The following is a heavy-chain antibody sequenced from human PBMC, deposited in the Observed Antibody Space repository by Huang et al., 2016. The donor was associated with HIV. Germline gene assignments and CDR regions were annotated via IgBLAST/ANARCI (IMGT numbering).Heavy chain of an antibody. V-gene: IGHV1-18*04. J-gene: IGHJ6*03. D-gene: IGHD1-26*01. CDR2: ISAYKGNT. Sequence: QVQLVQSGAEVKKPGASVKVSCKASGYTFTSYGISWVRQAPGQGLEWMGWISAYKGNTNYAQKLQGRVTMTTDTSTSTAYMELRSLRSDDTAVYYCARPVGAAPSVYYYYMDVWGKGTTVTVSS. CDR1: GYTFTSYG. CDR3: ARPVGAAPSVYYYYMDV.